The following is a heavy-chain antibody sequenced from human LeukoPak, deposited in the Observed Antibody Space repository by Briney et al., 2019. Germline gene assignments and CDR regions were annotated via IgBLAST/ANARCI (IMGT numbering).Heavy chain of an antibody. J-gene: IGHJ5*02. CDR2: IRSNAYGGAT. V-gene: IGHV3-49*04. CDR3: GAKQSGRFDP. D-gene: IGHD1-26*01. Sequence: GGSLRLSCAASGFTFSSYEMNWVRQAPGKGLEWVGFIRSNAYGGATEYAASVKGRFTISRDDSKSIAYLQMNSLKTEDTAVYYCGAKQSGRFDPWGQGTLVTVSS. CDR1: GFTFSSYE.